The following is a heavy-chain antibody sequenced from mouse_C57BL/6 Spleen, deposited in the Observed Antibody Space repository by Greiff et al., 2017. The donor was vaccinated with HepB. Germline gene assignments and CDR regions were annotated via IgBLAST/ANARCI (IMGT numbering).Heavy chain of an antibody. CDR3: ARREERADYAMDY. V-gene: IGHV5-17*01. D-gene: IGHD3-1*01. CDR2: ISSGSSTI. CDR1: GFTFSDYG. J-gene: IGHJ4*01. Sequence: EVQLVESGGGLVKPGGSLKLSCAASGFTFSDYGMHWVRQAPEKGLEWVAYISSGSSTIYYADTVKGRFTISRDNAKNTLFLQMTSLRSEDTAMYYCARREERADYAMDYWGQGTSVTVSS.